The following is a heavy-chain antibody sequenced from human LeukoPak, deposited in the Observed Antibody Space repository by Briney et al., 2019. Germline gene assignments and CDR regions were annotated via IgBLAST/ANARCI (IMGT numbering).Heavy chain of an antibody. CDR1: GYTFTTYD. Sequence: ASVKVSCKASGYTFTTYDINWVRQATGQGLEWMGWMNPNSGNTGFAQEFQGRVTMTRNTSISTAYMELSSLRSEDTAVYYCARGNRYCSGGSCRYLFDYWGQGTLVTVSS. D-gene: IGHD2-15*01. CDR2: MNPNSGNT. J-gene: IGHJ4*02. V-gene: IGHV1-8*01. CDR3: ARGNRYCSGGSCRYLFDY.